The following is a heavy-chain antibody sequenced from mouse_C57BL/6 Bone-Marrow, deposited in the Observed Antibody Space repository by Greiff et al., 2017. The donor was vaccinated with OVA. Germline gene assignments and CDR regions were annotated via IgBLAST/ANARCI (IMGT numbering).Heavy chain of an antibody. V-gene: IGHV1-50*01. J-gene: IGHJ4*01. D-gene: IGHD1-1*01. CDR3: EREGNYYCRGGYTMDD. CDR2: IDPSDSYT. Sequence: QVQLQQPGAELVKPGASVKLSCKASGYTFTSYWMQWVKQRPGQGLEWIGEIDPSDSYTNYNQKFKGKATLTVDTSSSTAYMQLSSLTSEDSAVYYCEREGNYYCRGGYTMDDWGQGTSVTVSS. CDR1: GYTFTSYW.